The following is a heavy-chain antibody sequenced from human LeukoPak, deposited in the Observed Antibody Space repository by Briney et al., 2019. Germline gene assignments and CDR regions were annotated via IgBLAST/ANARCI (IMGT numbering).Heavy chain of an antibody. J-gene: IGHJ6*03. CDR2: IIPMSGTA. Sequence: SVKVSCKASGGTFSRYGISWVRQAPGQGLEWMGGIIPMSGTANYAQRFQGRVTITADKSTSTAYMELSSLRSEDTAVYYCARGGYCSSTSCHPLYYYYYYYMDVWGKGTTVTVSS. CDR3: ARGGYCSSTSCHPLYYYYYYYMDV. D-gene: IGHD2-2*01. V-gene: IGHV1-69*06. CDR1: GGTFSRYG.